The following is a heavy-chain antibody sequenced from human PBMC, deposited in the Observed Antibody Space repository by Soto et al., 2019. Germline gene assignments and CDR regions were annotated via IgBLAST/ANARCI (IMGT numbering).Heavy chain of an antibody. D-gene: IGHD2-15*01. J-gene: IGHJ3*02. CDR2: ISSSSSTI. V-gene: IGHV3-48*02. CDR3: ARDHLGVVVAAITDAFDI. CDR1: GFTFSSYS. Sequence: EVQLVESGGGLVQPGGSLRLSCAASGFTFSSYSMNWVRQAPGKGLEWDSYISSSSSTIYYADSVKGRFTISRDNAKNSMYLQMNSLRDEDTAVYYCARDHLGVVVAAITDAFDIWGQGTMVTVSS.